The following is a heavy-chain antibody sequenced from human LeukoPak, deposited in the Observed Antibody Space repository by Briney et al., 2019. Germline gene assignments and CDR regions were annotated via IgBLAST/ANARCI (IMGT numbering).Heavy chain of an antibody. CDR1: GYCISSGYY. D-gene: IGHD3-10*01. V-gene: IGHV4-38-2*02. Sequence: SETXSLTCTVSGYCISSGYYWGWIRQPPGKGLEWIGSIYHSGSTYYNPSLKSRVTISVDTSKNQFSLKLSSVTAADTAVYYCASGGDYYGSGSYYNEYYFDYWGQGTLVTVSS. CDR3: ASGGDYYGSGSYYNEYYFDY. CDR2: IYHSGST. J-gene: IGHJ4*02.